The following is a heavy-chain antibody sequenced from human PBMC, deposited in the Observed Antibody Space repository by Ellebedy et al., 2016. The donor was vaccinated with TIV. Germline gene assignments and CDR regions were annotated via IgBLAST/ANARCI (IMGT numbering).Heavy chain of an antibody. CDR2: IDWDDDT. CDR1: GGSITTGGDY. Sequence: TLSLTCTVSGGSITTGGDYWGWIRQPPGKALEWLARIDWDDDTFYSASLKTRLTISKDTSKNQVVLRMTVMDPVDTATYFCARISRDAFDLWGQGTLVIVSS. V-gene: IGHV2-70*16. CDR3: ARISRDAFDL. J-gene: IGHJ3*01.